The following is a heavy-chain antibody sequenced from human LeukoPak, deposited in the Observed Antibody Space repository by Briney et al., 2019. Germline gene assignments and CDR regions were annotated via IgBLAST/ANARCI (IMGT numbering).Heavy chain of an antibody. D-gene: IGHD3-9*01. CDR2: ISAYNGNT. Sequence: ASVKVSCKASGYTFTSYGISWVRQAHGQGLEWMGWISAYNGNTNYAQKLQGRVTMTTDTSTSTAYMELRSLRSDDTAVYYCARDYDILTGYYYLDYWGQGTLVTVSS. CDR1: GYTFTSYG. V-gene: IGHV1-18*01. J-gene: IGHJ4*02. CDR3: ARDYDILTGYYYLDY.